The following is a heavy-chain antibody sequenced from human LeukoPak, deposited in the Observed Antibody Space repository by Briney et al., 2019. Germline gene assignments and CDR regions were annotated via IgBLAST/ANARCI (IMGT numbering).Heavy chain of an antibody. D-gene: IGHD6-25*01. Sequence: GGSLRLSCADSGITFSSYAMSWVRQAPGKGLEWVSGISISGGSTFYADSVKGRFTISRDISKNTLYLQMNSLRAEDTAIYYCARGSSAAAESYFDSWGQGTLVTVSS. V-gene: IGHV3-23*01. CDR3: ARGSSAAAESYFDS. J-gene: IGHJ4*02. CDR2: ISISGGST. CDR1: GITFSSYA.